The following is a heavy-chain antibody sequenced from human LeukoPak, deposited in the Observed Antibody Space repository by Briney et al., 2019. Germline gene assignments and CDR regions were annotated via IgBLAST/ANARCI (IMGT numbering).Heavy chain of an antibody. Sequence: GASVKVSCKASGATFSFYSINWVRQAPGQGLEWMGRINPNSGGTNYAQKFQGRVTMTRDTSISTAYMELSRLRSDDTAVYYCARDQESGWLQLDNYWGQGTLVTVSS. CDR1: GATFSFYS. CDR3: ARDQESGWLQLDNY. J-gene: IGHJ4*02. CDR2: INPNSGGT. V-gene: IGHV1-2*06. D-gene: IGHD5-24*01.